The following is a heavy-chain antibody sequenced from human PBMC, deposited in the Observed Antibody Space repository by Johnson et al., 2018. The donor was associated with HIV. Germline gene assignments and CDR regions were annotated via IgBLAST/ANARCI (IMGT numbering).Heavy chain of an antibody. Sequence: QVQLVESGGGVVQPGRSLRLSCAASGFTFSSYAMHWVRQAPGKGLEWVAVISYDGSHKYYADSVKGRFTISRDNSKNTLYLQMNSLRAEDTAVYYCAKGYSSSWYVAFDIWGQGTMVTVSS. V-gene: IGHV3-30*04. CDR2: ISYDGSHK. CDR3: AKGYSSSWYVAFDI. J-gene: IGHJ3*02. CDR1: GFTFSSYA. D-gene: IGHD6-13*01.